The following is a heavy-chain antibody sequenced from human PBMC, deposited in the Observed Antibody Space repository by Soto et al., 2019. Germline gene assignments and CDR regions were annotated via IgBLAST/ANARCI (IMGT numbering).Heavy chain of an antibody. CDR2: ISWNSDRI. Sequence: GGSLRLSCAASGFTFEDYAMHWVRQAPGKGLEWVSGISWNSDRIGYADSVKGRFTISRDNGKNSLYLQMTSLRAEDTALYSCAKEKGITGTQGDAFDIWGQGTKVTVSS. V-gene: IGHV3-9*01. CDR1: GFTFEDYA. CDR3: AKEKGITGTQGDAFDI. D-gene: IGHD1-7*01. J-gene: IGHJ3*02.